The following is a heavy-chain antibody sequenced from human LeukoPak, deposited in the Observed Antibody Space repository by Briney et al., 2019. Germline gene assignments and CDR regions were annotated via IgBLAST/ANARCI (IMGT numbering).Heavy chain of an antibody. Sequence: SEILSLTCTVSGGSISSGGSYWSWIRQHPGKGLEWIGYIYYIGSTHYNPSLKSRVSISVDTSKNQFSLKLSSVTAADTAVYYCAKATVTHLIDYWGQGTLVTVSS. CDR1: GGSISSGGSY. CDR2: IYYIGST. V-gene: IGHV4-31*03. J-gene: IGHJ4*02. CDR3: AKATVTHLIDY. D-gene: IGHD4-17*01.